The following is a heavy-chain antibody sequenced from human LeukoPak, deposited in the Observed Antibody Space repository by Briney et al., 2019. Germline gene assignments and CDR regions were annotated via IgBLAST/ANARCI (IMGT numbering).Heavy chain of an antibody. CDR3: AGGSMIVVAKGFDY. D-gene: IGHD3-22*01. V-gene: IGHV3-11*01. CDR2: ISSSGSTI. Sequence: GGSLRLSCAASGFTFSDYCMSWIRQAPGKGLEWVSYISSSGSTIYYADSVKGRFTISRDNAKNSLYLQMNSLRAEDTAVYYCAGGSMIVVAKGFDYWGQGTLVTVSS. CDR1: GFTFSDYC. J-gene: IGHJ4*02.